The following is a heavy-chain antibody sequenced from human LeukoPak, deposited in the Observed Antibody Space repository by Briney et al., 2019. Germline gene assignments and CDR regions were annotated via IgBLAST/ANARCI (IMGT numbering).Heavy chain of an antibody. J-gene: IGHJ4*02. CDR1: GFSFRSYE. CDR3: VRGRGSDY. CDR2: ISGSGSII. V-gene: IGHV3-48*03. D-gene: IGHD3-10*01. Sequence: RPGGSLRLSCAASGFSFRSYEMNWVRQAPGEGLEWVSQISGSGSIIYYADSVKGRFTISRDNAKNSLYLQMSSLRADDSALYYCVRGRGSDYWGQGTLVAVSS.